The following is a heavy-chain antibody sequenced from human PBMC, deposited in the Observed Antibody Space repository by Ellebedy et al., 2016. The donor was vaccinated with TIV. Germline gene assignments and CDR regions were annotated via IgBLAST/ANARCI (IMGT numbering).Heavy chain of an antibody. D-gene: IGHD6-25*01. J-gene: IGHJ5*02. Sequence: ASVKVSCXASGYTFTSYYMHWVRQATGQGLEWMGWMNPNSGNTGYAQKFQGRVTMTRNTSISTAYMELSSLRSEDTAVYYCARGPADKRRDWFDPWGQGTLVTVSS. CDR2: MNPNSGNT. CDR3: ARGPADKRRDWFDP. V-gene: IGHV1-8*02. CDR1: GYTFTSYY.